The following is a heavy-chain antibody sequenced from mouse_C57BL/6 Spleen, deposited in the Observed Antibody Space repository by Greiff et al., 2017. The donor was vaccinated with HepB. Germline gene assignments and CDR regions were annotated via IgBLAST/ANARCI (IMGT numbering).Heavy chain of an antibody. Sequence: QVQLQQSGPELVKPGASVKISCKASGYAFSSSWMNWVQQRPGKGLEWIGRIYPGAGDTNYNGKVKGKATLTADKSSRTAYMQLSSLTSEDSAVYFCARRHDYGSMYYAMDYWGQGTSVTVSS. CDR3: ARRHDYGSMYYAMDY. V-gene: IGHV1-82*01. D-gene: IGHD1-1*01. CDR2: IYPGAGDT. CDR1: GYAFSSSW. J-gene: IGHJ4*01.